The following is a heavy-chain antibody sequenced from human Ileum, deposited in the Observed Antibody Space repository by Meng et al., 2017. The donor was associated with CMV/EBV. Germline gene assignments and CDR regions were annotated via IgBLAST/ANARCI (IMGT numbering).Heavy chain of an antibody. J-gene: IGHJ4*02. CDR2: VSHSGIT. Sequence: GSLRLSCTVSGGALSTSNYYWAWIRHPPEKGLEWIGSVSHSGITYYSPSLKSRVTISIDTSKNQFSLRLSYVTDADTAVYYCVRETGGSSSSWWGQGTLVTVSS. D-gene: IGHD6-6*01. CDR3: VRETGGSSSSW. V-gene: IGHV4-39*07. CDR1: GGALSTSNYY.